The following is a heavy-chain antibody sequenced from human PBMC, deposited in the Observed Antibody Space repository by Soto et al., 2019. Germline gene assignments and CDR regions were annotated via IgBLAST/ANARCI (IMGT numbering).Heavy chain of an antibody. Sequence: PGGSLRLSCTASGFTFANFALSWFRQTPGKGLECIGFIRGNAYGGTTEYAASVEGTFTISRDDSNSIAYLQMNSLKPEDTAIYYCARANFGWELQPTYFDYWGQGSPVTVSS. J-gene: IGHJ4*02. CDR1: GFTFANFA. CDR2: IRGNAYGGTT. D-gene: IGHD1-26*01. CDR3: ARANFGWELQPTYFDY. V-gene: IGHV3-49*03.